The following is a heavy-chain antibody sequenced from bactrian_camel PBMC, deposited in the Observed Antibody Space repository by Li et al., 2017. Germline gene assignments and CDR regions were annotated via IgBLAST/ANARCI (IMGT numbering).Heavy chain of an antibody. J-gene: IGHJ4*01. Sequence: HVQLVESGGGSVQAGGSRRLSCVATGNAIGWQFHCMAWFRQAPGNEREAVAHIYGGADSAIYANSVKGRFTISRHGNTIDLQMNSLSTEVTAVYHCAADGGKYGGPYCDSSYEFAYWGQGTQVTVS. V-gene: IGHV3S63*01. CDR1: GNAIGWQFHC. CDR2: IYGGADSA. CDR3: AADGGKYGGPYCDSSYEFAY. D-gene: IGHD7*01.